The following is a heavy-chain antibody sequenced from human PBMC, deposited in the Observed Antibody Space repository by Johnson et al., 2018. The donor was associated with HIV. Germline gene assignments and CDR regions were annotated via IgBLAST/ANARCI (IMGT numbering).Heavy chain of an antibody. J-gene: IGHJ3*02. D-gene: IGHD3-22*01. V-gene: IGHV3-9*01. CDR1: GFTFDDYA. Sequence: VQLLESGGGVVRPGRSLRLSCAASGFTFDDYAMHWVRQAPGKGLEWVSGISWNSGSIGYADSVKGRFTISRDNAKNSLYLQMNSLRAEDTALYYCAKDVEYYDANDAFDIWGQGTMVTVSS. CDR2: ISWNSGSI. CDR3: AKDVEYYDANDAFDI.